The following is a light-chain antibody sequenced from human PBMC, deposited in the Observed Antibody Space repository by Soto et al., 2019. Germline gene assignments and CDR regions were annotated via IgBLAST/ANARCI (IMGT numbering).Light chain of an antibody. CDR1: SSNVGGYNY. J-gene: IGLJ2*01. CDR3: SSYTAISIL. CDR2: EVS. Sequence: QSVLTQPASVSGSPGQSITISCTGTSSNVGGYNYVSWFQQHPGKAPKLIIYEVSNRPSGVSNRFSGSKSGNTASLTISWLQAEDEADYYCSSYTAISILFGGGTKVTVL. V-gene: IGLV2-14*01.